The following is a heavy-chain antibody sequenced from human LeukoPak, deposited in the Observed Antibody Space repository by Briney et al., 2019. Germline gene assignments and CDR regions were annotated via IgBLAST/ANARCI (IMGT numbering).Heavy chain of an antibody. CDR2: RSTYSDNT. J-gene: IGHJ6*02. D-gene: IGHD2/OR15-2a*01. V-gene: IGHV1-18*01. CDR1: GDAFTSHG. CDR3: ARSRNWNYAMDV. Sequence: ASVKVSCKASGDAFTSHGINWLRQAPGQGPEWMGWRSTYSDNTNYAQKFQGRVTMTTDTSTSTASMELRSLRSDDTAVYFCARSRNWNYAMDVWGQGTTVTVSS.